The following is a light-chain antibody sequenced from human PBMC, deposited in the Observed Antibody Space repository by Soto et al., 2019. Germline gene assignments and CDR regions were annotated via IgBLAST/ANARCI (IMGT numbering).Light chain of an antibody. CDR2: VNSDGSH. J-gene: IGLJ1*01. Sequence: QPVLTQSPSASASLGASVKLTCTLSSGHSSYAIAWHQQQPEKGPRYLMKVNSDGSHNKGDGIPDRFSGSSSGAERYLTISSLQSEDEGDYYCQTWGTGMVFGTGTKVTVL. CDR1: SGHSSYA. CDR3: QTWGTGMV. V-gene: IGLV4-69*01.